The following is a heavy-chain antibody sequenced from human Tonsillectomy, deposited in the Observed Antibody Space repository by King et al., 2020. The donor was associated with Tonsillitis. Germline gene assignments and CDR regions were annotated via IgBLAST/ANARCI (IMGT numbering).Heavy chain of an antibody. J-gene: IGHJ4*02. V-gene: IGHV3-23*04. CDR3: ATEIRPNDY. Sequence: VQLVESGGDLVQPGGSLRLSCATSGFTFSAYAMSWVRQAPGKGLEWVSAISTSGDTTYYADFVKGRFTISRDNSRTTLYLQMNSLRAEDTAIYYCATEIRPNDYWGQGTLVTVSS. CDR1: GFTFSAYA. D-gene: IGHD3-16*01. CDR2: ISTSGDTT.